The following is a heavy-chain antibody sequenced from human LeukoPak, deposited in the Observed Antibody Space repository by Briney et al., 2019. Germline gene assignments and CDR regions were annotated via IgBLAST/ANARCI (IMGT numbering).Heavy chain of an antibody. CDR1: GFTFTSYT. Sequence: GRSLRLSCAASGFTFTSYTMHWVRQAPGKGLEWVAVISSDGSSKYYADSVKGRFTISRGNSKNTLYLQMNSLRTEDTAVYYCARDQGRIAAAGNYLSSGYWGQGTLVTVSS. D-gene: IGHD6-13*01. J-gene: IGHJ4*02. V-gene: IGHV3-30-3*01. CDR2: ISSDGSSK. CDR3: ARDQGRIAAAGNYLSSGY.